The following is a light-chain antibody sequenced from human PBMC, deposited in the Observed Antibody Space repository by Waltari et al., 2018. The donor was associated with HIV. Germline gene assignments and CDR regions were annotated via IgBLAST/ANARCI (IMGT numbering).Light chain of an antibody. CDR3: CSYTGSRTLPYV. Sequence: QSALAQPASVSGSPGQSITISCAGTSSDVGRYQYVTWYQQHPGKAPKLIIFDVSNRPSGISYRFSGSKSGSTASLTISGLQAEDEADYFCCSYTGSRTLPYVFGTGTTVTVL. CDR2: DVS. J-gene: IGLJ1*01. V-gene: IGLV2-14*03. CDR1: SSDVGRYQY.